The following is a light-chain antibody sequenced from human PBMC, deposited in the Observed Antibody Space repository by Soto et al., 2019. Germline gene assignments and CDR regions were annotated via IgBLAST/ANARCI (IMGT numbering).Light chain of an antibody. J-gene: IGKJ2*01. V-gene: IGKV3-20*01. CDR3: LQYYCFPHT. CDR1: QSVTNRY. Sequence: ESVLTQSPGTLSLSPGERATLSCRASQSVTNRYFAWYQQRPGQAPRLLIYGISNRATGIPDRFIGLGSVTDFHLTISRLAPEDFVVSYFLQYYCFPHTFGQGTKLEVK. CDR2: GIS.